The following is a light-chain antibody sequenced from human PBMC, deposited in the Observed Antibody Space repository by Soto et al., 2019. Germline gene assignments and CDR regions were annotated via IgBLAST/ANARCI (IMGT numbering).Light chain of an antibody. J-gene: IGLJ2*01. CDR3: QSFDADFVI. V-gene: IGLV1-40*01. CDR2: ANN. CDR1: SSNIGANYD. Sequence: SVLTQPPSVSGAPGQRVTISCTGSSSNIGANYDVHWYQQRPGSAPKLLIFANNNRPSGVPDRFSGSKSGTSASLAITGLQAEDEADYFCQSFDADFVIFGGGTKLTVL.